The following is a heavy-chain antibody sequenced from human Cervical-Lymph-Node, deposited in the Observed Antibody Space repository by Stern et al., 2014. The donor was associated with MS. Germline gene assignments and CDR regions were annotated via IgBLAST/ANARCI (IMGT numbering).Heavy chain of an antibody. V-gene: IGHV1-46*03. CDR3: ALGRGAFEI. Sequence: VQLVESGAEVKKPGASVKVSCKVFGSMFTNYYLNWVRQAPGQGLEWMGIINPSGGSTSYAQKFQGRVTMTRDTSTSTVYMELRSLRSEDTAVYYCALGRGAFEIWGQGTMVTVSS. D-gene: IGHD1-26*01. CDR1: GSMFTNYY. CDR2: INPSGGST. J-gene: IGHJ3*02.